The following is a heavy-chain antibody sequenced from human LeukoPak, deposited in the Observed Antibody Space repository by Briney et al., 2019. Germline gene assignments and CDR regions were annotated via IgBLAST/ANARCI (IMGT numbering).Heavy chain of an antibody. Sequence: PSETLSLTCTVSGGSITSGGYCWSWIRQHPGKGLEWIGYVCHDGGTSYNPSIKSRVTVEIDTSKNQFSLKLNSVTAADTAVFYCGKEGRDSGGYNGWFEPWGQGTLVTVSS. CDR3: GKEGRDSGGYNGWFEP. D-gene: IGHD2-15*01. CDR2: VCHDGGT. CDR1: GGSITSGGYC. V-gene: IGHV4-31*03. J-gene: IGHJ5*02.